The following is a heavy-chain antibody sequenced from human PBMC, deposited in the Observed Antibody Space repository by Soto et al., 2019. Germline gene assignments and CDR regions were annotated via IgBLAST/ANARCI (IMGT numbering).Heavy chain of an antibody. D-gene: IGHD3-22*01. J-gene: IGHJ3*02. Sequence: GGSLRLSRAASGFTFSTYGMTWVRQAPGKGLEWVSAISGSGGSTYYADSVKGRFTISRDNSKNTLYLQMNSLRAEDTAVYYCAKDRYYDSSGYKDASDIWGQGTMVTVSS. CDR2: ISGSGGST. CDR3: AKDRYYDSSGYKDASDI. V-gene: IGHV3-23*01. CDR1: GFTFSTYG.